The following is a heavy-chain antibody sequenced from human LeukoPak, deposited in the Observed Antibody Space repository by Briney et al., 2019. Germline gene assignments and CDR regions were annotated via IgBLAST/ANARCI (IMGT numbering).Heavy chain of an antibody. CDR2: INQDGTEK. CDR3: AKEGAFPIITYDS. D-gene: IGHD3-10*01. CDR1: GFTFSGFW. V-gene: IGHV3-7*01. J-gene: IGHJ5*01. Sequence: PGGSLRLPCAASGFTFSGFWMNWVRQAPGKGLEWVANINQDGTEKYFVDSVKGRFTISRDNAKRSVYLQMNSLRAEDTAVYYCAKEGAFPIITYDSWGQGTLVTVSS.